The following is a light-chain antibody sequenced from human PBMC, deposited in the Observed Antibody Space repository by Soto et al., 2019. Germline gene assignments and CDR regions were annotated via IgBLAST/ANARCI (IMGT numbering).Light chain of an antibody. V-gene: IGLV1-51*01. CDR1: SSNIGGNS. CDR3: GSWDSSLSAYV. CDR2: DDN. Sequence: QSVLTQPPSVSAAPGQKVTISCSGSSSNIGGNSVSWYQQLPGTAPKLLISDDNKRPSGIPDRFSGSKSGTSATLGITGFQTGDEADYCCGSWDSSLSAYVFGTGTKVTV. J-gene: IGLJ1*01.